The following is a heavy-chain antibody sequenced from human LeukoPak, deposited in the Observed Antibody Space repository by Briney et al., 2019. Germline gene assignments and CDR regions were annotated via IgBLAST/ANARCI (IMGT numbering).Heavy chain of an antibody. J-gene: IGHJ4*02. CDR3: ARVGRVAARAVDY. CDR1: GYTFTSCG. V-gene: IGHV1-18*01. Sequence: ASVKVSCKTSGYTFTSCGISWVRQAPGQGLEWMGWISAYNGDTNYAQKLQGRVTMTTDTSTNTAYMELTSLRSDDTAVYYCARVGRVAARAVDYWGQGTLVTVSS. CDR2: ISAYNGDT. D-gene: IGHD6-6*01.